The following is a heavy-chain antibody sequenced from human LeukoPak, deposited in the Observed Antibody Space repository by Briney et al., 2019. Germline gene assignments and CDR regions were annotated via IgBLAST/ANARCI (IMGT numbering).Heavy chain of an antibody. D-gene: IGHD1-1*01. CDR1: GFTFGDYA. CDR2: IASKACGGTA. J-gene: IGHJ6*02. V-gene: IGHV3-49*03. CDR3: ARYTTTSRYNYYGMDV. Sequence: GGSLRLSCTASGFTFGDYAVSWFRQAPGKGLEWVGYIASKACGGTAEYAASVKGRFTISRDDSKSIAYLQLNSLKTEDTAVYYCARYTTTSRYNYYGMDVWGQGTSVTVSS.